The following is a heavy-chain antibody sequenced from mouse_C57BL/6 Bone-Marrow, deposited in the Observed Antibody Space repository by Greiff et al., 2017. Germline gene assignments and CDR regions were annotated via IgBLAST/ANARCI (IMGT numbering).Heavy chain of an antibody. CDR3: AKLGAMDY. CDR1: GYTFTSYW. V-gene: IGHV1-59*01. J-gene: IGHJ4*01. D-gene: IGHD4-1*01. Sequence: VQLQQPGAELVRPGTSVQLSCKASGYTFTSYWMHWVKQRPGQGLEWIGVIDPSDSYTNYNQKFKGKATLTVDTSSSTAYMQLSSLTSEDSAVYYCAKLGAMDYGGQGTSVTVSS. CDR2: IDPSDSYT.